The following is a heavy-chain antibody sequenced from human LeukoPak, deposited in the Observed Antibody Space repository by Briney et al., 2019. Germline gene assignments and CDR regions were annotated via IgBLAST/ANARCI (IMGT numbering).Heavy chain of an antibody. J-gene: IGHJ2*01. V-gene: IGHV3-74*01. CDR3: VRAGHQDYYYFDL. CDR2: INNDGSAT. CDR1: GFAFSKYW. Sequence: GGSLRLSCAASGFAFSKYWIHWVRQRPGEGLMWVSRINNDGSATVYADSVRGRFTISRDNDENTVYLQMSSLGSEDTAVYYCVRAGHQDYYYFDLWGRGTLVSVSS.